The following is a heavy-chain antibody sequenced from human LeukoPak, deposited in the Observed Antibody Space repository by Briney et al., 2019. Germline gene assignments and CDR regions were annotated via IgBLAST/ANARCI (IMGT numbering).Heavy chain of an antibody. CDR2: IYHSGST. Sequence: PSETLSLTCTVSGGSISSYYWSWIRQPPGKGLEWIGYIYHSGSTYYNPSLKSRVTISVDRSKNQFSLKLSSVTAADTAVYYCARMYSGSYYLPDYWGQGTLVTVSS. CDR3: ARMYSGSYYLPDY. V-gene: IGHV4-59*12. D-gene: IGHD1-26*01. J-gene: IGHJ4*02. CDR1: GGSISSYY.